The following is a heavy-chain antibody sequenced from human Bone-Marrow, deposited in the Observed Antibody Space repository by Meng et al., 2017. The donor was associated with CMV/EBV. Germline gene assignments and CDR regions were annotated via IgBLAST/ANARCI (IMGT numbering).Heavy chain of an antibody. CDR2: IRYDGSNK. J-gene: IGHJ4*02. V-gene: IGHV3-30*02. CDR3: AKGFVVTSRLDY. Sequence: GGSLRLSCAASGFTFSSYGMHWVRQAPGKGLKWVAFIRYDGSNKYYADSVKGRFTISRDNSKNTLYLQMNSLRAEDTAVYYCAKGFVVTSRLDYWGQGTLVTVSS. CDR1: GFTFSSYG. D-gene: IGHD4-23*01.